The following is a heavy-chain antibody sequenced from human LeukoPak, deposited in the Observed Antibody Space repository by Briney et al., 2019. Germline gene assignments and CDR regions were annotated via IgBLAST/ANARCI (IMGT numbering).Heavy chain of an antibody. Sequence: SETLSLTCTVSGGSISSGSYYWSWIRQPAGKGLEWIGRIYTSGSTNYNPSLKSRVTISVDTSKNQFSLKLSSVTAADTAVYYCARETYSSGWYPRGGFDYWGQGTLVTVSS. CDR3: ARETYSSGWYPRGGFDY. V-gene: IGHV4-61*02. D-gene: IGHD6-19*01. J-gene: IGHJ4*02. CDR2: IYTSGST. CDR1: GGSISSGSYY.